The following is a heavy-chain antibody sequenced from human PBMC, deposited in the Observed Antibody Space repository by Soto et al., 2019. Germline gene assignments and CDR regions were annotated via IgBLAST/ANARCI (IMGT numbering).Heavy chain of an antibody. CDR3: AREEILGGRGELGS. J-gene: IGHJ4*02. CDR2: IYYSGST. V-gene: IGHV4-31*03. D-gene: IGHD3-10*01. Sequence: SETLSLTCTVSGGSISSGGYYWSWIRQHPGKGLEWIGYIYYSGSTYYNPSLKSRVTISVDTSKNQFSLKLSSVTAADTAVYYCAREEILGGRGELGSWGQGTLVTVSS. CDR1: GGSISSGGYY.